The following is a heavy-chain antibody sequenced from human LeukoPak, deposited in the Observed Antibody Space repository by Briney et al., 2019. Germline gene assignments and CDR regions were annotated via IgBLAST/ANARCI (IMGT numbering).Heavy chain of an antibody. D-gene: IGHD3-10*01. CDR1: GYTFTGYY. Sequence: ASVKVSCKASGYTFTGYYMHWVRQAPGQGPEWMGWINADSGNTGFAQEFQGRVTMTRDTSISTAYMELSSLRSEDTAVYYCARSHFGITRQGMDVWGQGTTVTVSS. CDR2: INADSGNT. V-gene: IGHV1-8*02. CDR3: ARSHFGITRQGMDV. J-gene: IGHJ6*02.